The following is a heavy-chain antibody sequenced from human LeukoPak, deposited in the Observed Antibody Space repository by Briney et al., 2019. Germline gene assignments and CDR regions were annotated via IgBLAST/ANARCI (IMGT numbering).Heavy chain of an antibody. CDR3: ARQSTPHGNFDY. CDR1: GFTLSSYA. J-gene: IGHJ4*02. CDR2: IGTAGDT. Sequence: GGSLRLSCAASGFTLSSYAMHWVRQPAGKGLEWVSAIGTAGDTFYPGSVKGRFTISRDNAKKSLFLQMNSLRAEDTAVYYCARQSTPHGNFDYWGQETLVTVSS. D-gene: IGHD1-26*01. V-gene: IGHV3-13*01.